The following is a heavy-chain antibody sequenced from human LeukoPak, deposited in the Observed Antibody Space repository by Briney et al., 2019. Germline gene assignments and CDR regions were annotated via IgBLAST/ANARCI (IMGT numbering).Heavy chain of an antibody. CDR1: GFTFSSYW. CDR3: ARGYDSSGLNFQH. J-gene: IGHJ1*01. V-gene: IGHV3-74*01. CDR2: INSDGSST. D-gene: IGHD3-22*01. Sequence: GGPLRLSCAASGFTFSSYWMHWVRQAPGKGLVWVSRINSDGSSTSYADSVKGRFTISRDNAKNTLYLQMNSLRAEDTAVYYCARGYDSSGLNFQHWGQGTLVTVSS.